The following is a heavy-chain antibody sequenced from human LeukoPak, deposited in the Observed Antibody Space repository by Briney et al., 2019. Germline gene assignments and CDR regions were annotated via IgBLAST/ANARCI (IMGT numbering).Heavy chain of an antibody. CDR1: GYSFTSHY. CDR3: ARGGFGLGVGATGGLNWFDP. J-gene: IGHJ5*02. V-gene: IGHV1-46*01. D-gene: IGHD1-26*01. Sequence: ASVKVSCKSSGYSFTSHYIHWVRQAPGQGLEWMGRINPNGGTTTSAQKFQGRVTITRDTSTSTVYMELRSLRSEDTAVYYCARGGFGLGVGATGGLNWFDPWGQGTLVTVSS. CDR2: INPNGGTT.